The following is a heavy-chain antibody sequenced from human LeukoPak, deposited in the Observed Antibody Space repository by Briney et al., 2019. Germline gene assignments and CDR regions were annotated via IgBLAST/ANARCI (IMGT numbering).Heavy chain of an antibody. Sequence: GGSPRLSCAASGFTFSSYGMHWVRQAPGKGLEWVAFIRYDGSNKYYADSVKGRFTISRDNSKNSLFLQMNSLRAEDTAVYYCARDGYCSGGSCYSATDYWGQGTLVTVSS. CDR1: GFTFSSYG. CDR3: ARDGYCSGGSCYSATDY. CDR2: IRYDGSNK. J-gene: IGHJ4*02. V-gene: IGHV3-30*02. D-gene: IGHD2-15*01.